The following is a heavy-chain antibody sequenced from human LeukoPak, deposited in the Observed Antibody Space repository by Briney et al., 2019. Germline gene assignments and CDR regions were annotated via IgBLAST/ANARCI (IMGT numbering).Heavy chain of an antibody. V-gene: IGHV4-59*01. CDR1: GGSISNYY. Sequence: PSETLSLTCTVSGGSISNYYWTWIRQPPGKGLEWLGYIYHSGSTNYNPSLRSRATISVDTSKKQFSLNLSSVTAADRALYYCARVATMVRGSNGMDVWGKGTTVTVSS. D-gene: IGHD3-10*01. J-gene: IGHJ6*04. CDR3: ARVATMVRGSNGMDV. CDR2: IYHSGST.